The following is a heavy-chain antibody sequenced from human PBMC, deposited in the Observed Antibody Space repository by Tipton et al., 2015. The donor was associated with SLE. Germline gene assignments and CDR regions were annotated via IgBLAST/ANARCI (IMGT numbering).Heavy chain of an antibody. CDR3: AKEAAYDYYFDY. D-gene: IGHD3-3*01. V-gene: IGHV3-66*02. CDR1: GFTVSSNY. J-gene: IGHJ4*02. Sequence: SLRLSCAASGFTVSSNYMSWVRQAPGKGLEWVSVIYSGGSTYYADSVKGRFTISRDNSKNTLYLQMNSLRAEDTAVYYCAKEAAYDYYFDYWGQGTLVTVSS. CDR2: IYSGGST.